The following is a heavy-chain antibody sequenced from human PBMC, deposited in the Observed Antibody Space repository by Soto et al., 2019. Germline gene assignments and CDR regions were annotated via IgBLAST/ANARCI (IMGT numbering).Heavy chain of an antibody. D-gene: IGHD4-17*01. Sequence: QVQLQQWGAGLLKPSETLSLTCAVYGGSFSGYYWSWIRQPPGKGLEWIGEINHSGSTNYNPSLKIRVTISVDTSKNQFSLKLSSVTAAYTAVYYCAREYGDYGVIDYWGQGTLVTVSS. V-gene: IGHV4-34*01. CDR1: GGSFSGYY. J-gene: IGHJ4*02. CDR3: AREYGDYGVIDY. CDR2: INHSGST.